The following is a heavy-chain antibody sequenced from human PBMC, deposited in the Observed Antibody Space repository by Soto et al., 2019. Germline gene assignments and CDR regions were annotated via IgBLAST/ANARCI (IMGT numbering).Heavy chain of an antibody. CDR3: ARRVLLGYCSGGSCYSSRYYYYYMDV. V-gene: IGHV4-34*01. J-gene: IGHJ6*03. D-gene: IGHD2-15*01. CDR2: INNSGST. CDR1: GGSFSGYY. Sequence: QVQLQQWGAGLLKPSETLSLTCAVYGGSFSGYYWSWIRQPPGKGLEWIGEINNSGSTNYNPSLTRRVTISVDTSKNQFSLMPSSVTAAATAVYYCARRVLLGYCSGGSCYSSRYYYYYMDVWGKGTTVTVSS.